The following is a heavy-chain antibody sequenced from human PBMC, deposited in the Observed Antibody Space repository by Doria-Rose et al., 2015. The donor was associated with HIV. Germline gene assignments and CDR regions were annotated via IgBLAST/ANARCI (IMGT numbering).Heavy chain of an antibody. Sequence: FSFNNYGMHWVRQALGQGLEWVAFIRYDGSDKYYAGSVKGRFTISRDNSKNTLYLQMNSLRTEDTAIYYCAKDAYTRLFYGDPDYWGQGTLVTVSS. J-gene: IGHJ4*02. D-gene: IGHD4-17*01. CDR3: AKDAYTRLFYGDPDY. CDR1: FSFNNYG. CDR2: IRYDGSDK. V-gene: IGHV3-30*02.